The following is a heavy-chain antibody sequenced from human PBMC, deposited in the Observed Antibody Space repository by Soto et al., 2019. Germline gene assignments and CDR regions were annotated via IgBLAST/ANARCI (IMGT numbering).Heavy chain of an antibody. D-gene: IGHD5-12*01. CDR3: ARADSGYAHGYYYYGMDV. CDR2: ISSSSSTI. V-gene: IGHV3-48*01. CDR1: GFTFSSYS. Sequence: GGSLRLSCAASGFTFSSYSMNWVRQAPGKGPEWVSYISSSSSTIYYADSVKGRFTISRDNAKNSLYLQMNSLRAEDTAVYYCARADSGYAHGYYYYGMDVWGQGTTVNVSS. J-gene: IGHJ6*02.